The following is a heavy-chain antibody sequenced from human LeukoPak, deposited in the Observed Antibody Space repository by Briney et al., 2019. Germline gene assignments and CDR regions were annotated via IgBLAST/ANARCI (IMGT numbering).Heavy chain of an antibody. CDR3: AKDFCTNGACYTDY. CDR2: ISWNGVSI. J-gene: IGHJ4*02. Sequence: GGSLRLSCAASGFTFGDYAMHWVRQAPGKGLEWVSGISWNGVSIVYADSVRGRFTISRDNAKNSLYLQMSSLRAEDTALYYCAKDFCTNGACYTDYWGQGTLVTVSS. CDR1: GFTFGDYA. V-gene: IGHV3-9*01. D-gene: IGHD2-8*01.